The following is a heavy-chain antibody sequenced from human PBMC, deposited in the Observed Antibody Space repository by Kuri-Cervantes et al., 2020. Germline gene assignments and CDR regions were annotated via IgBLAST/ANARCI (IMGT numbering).Heavy chain of an antibody. CDR3: AKDSRFLEWLLLSGWTAMALDY. Sequence: GESLKISCAASGFTFCSYAMHWVRQAPGKGLEWVAVISYDGSNKYYADSVKGRFTISRDNSKNTLYLQMNSLRAEDTAVYYSAKDSRFLEWLLLSGWTAMALDYWGQGTLVTVSS. D-gene: IGHD3-3*01. CDR1: GFTFCSYA. CDR2: ISYDGSNK. J-gene: IGHJ4*02. V-gene: IGHV3-30*04.